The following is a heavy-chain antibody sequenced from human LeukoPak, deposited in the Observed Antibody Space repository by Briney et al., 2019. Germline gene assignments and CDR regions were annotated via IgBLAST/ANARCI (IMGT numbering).Heavy chain of an antibody. D-gene: IGHD4-17*01. Sequence: KPSETLSLTCTVSGGSISSSSYYWGWIRQPPGKGLEWIGSIYYSGSTYYNPSLKSRVTISVDTSKNQFSLKLSSVTAADTAVYYCARAPPTVTTLSYFDYWGQGTLVTVSS. J-gene: IGHJ4*02. CDR3: ARAPPTVTTLSYFDY. CDR2: IYYSGST. CDR1: GGSISSSSYY. V-gene: IGHV4-39*07.